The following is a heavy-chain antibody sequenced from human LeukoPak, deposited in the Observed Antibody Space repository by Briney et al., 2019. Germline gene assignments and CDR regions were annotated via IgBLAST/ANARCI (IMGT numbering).Heavy chain of an antibody. Sequence: GGSLRLSCAASGFTFSDYYMSWIRQAPGKGLGWVAYITSSASTIYYADSVKGRFTISRDNAKNSLYLQMNSLRAEDTAVYYCARDYEGMAYTVDHWGQGTLVTVSS. CDR2: ITSSASTI. J-gene: IGHJ4*02. D-gene: IGHD3-16*01. CDR3: ARDYEGMAYTVDH. CDR1: GFTFSDYY. V-gene: IGHV3-11*01.